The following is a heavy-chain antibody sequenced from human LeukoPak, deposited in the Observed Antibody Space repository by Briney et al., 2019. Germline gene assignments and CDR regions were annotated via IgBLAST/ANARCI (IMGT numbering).Heavy chain of an antibody. D-gene: IGHD3-22*01. CDR3: ARGEYYDSSGYNPRLSG. Sequence: ASVKVSCKASGYTFTSYGISWVRQAPGQGLEWMGWISAYNGNTNYSQKLQCRVTMTTDTSISTAYMELSSLRSEDTAVYYCARGEYYDSSGYNPRLSGWGQGTLVTVSS. J-gene: IGHJ4*02. CDR1: GYTFTSYG. V-gene: IGHV1-18*01. CDR2: ISAYNGNT.